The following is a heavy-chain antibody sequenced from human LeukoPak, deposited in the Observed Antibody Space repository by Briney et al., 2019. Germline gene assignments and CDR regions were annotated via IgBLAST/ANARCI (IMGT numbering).Heavy chain of an antibody. V-gene: IGHV4-59*08. CDR1: GGSISSYY. Sequence: SETLSLTCTVSGGSISSYYWSWIRQPPGKGLEWIGYIYYSGSTNYNPSLKSRVTISVDTSKNQFSLKLSSVTAADTAVYYCARHAGLVGANHFDYWGQGTLVTVSS. CDR2: IYYSGST. CDR3: ARHAGLVGANHFDY. D-gene: IGHD1-26*01. J-gene: IGHJ4*02.